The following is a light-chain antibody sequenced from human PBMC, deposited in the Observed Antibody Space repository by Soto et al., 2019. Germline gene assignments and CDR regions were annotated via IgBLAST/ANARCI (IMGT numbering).Light chain of an antibody. CDR2: KAS. CDR3: QQYSSYSAYT. V-gene: IGKV1-5*03. J-gene: IGKJ2*01. CDR1: QSISNW. Sequence: DIQMTQSPSTLSASIGDRVTITCRASQSISNWLAWHQQRPGKAPKLLIYKASNLETGVPSRFSGSGSGTEFTLTISSLQPDDFATYYCQQYSSYSAYTFGQGTKVDI.